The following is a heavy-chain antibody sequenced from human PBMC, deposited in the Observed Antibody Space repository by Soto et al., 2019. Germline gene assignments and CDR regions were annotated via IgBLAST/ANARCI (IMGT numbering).Heavy chain of an antibody. CDR3: AHTVIFGVVKKYGMDV. CDR2: IYWDDDK. V-gene: IGHV2-5*02. Sequence: SGPTLVNPTQTLTLTCTFSGFSLATSGVGVGWVRQPPGKALEWLGLIYWDDDKYYNPSLGSRLTITKDTSKNQVVLTMTNMDLVDTATYYCAHTVIFGVVKKYGMDVCGQGPSVTVSS. CDR1: GFSLATSGVG. J-gene: IGHJ6*02. D-gene: IGHD3-3*01.